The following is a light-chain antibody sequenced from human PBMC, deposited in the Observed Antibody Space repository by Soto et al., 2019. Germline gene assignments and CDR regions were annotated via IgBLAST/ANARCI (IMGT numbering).Light chain of an antibody. CDR2: DVN. V-gene: IGLV2-14*01. J-gene: IGLJ1*01. CDR1: SSDVGGSTY. CDR3: GSYTSSSTLYV. Sequence: QSALTQPASVSGSPGQSITISCTGTSSDVGGSTYVSWYQQHPGKAPKLMIYDVNNRPSGVSNRFSGSKSGNTASLTISGLQAEDEADYYCGSYTSSSTLYVFGTGTKLTVL.